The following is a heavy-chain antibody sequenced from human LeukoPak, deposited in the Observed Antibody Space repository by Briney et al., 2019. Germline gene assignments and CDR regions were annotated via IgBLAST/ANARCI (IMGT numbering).Heavy chain of an antibody. V-gene: IGHV4-34*01. CDR1: GGSFSGYY. CDR2: INHSGST. D-gene: IGHD5-18*01. Sequence: SETLSLTCAVYGGSFSGYYWSWIRQPPGKGLEWIGEINHSGSTNYNPSLKSRVTISVDTSKNQFSLKLSSVTAADTAVYYCARDAGVGTAMVVDYWGQGTLVTVSS. CDR3: ARDAGVGTAMVVDY. J-gene: IGHJ4*02.